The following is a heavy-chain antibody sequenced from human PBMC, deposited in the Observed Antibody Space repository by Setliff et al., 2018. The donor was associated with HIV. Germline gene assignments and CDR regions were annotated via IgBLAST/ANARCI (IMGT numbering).Heavy chain of an antibody. CDR2: IYASGST. Sequence: PSETLSLTCTVSGGSINSGSYYWNWIRQPAGKGLEWIGHIYASGSTNYNPSLKSRVTMSVDTSKNQFSLKLNSLIAADTAVYFCARGGKGTTVTVSS. CDR1: GGSINSGSYY. J-gene: IGHJ6*04. V-gene: IGHV4-61*09. CDR3: AR.